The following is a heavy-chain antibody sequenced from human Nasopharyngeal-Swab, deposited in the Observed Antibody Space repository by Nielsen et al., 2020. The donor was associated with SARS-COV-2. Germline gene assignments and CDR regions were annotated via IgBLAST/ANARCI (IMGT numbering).Heavy chain of an antibody. J-gene: IGHJ4*02. V-gene: IGHV3-13*04. D-gene: IGHD3-10*01. CDR2: IGTAGDT. CDR3: ARGGGSGSYWDY. Sequence: GESLKISCAASGFTFSSYDMHWVRQATGKGLEWVSAIGTAGDTYYPGSVKGRFITSSDNDKNSPYLQMNSLRAEDTAVYYCARGGGSGSYWDYWGQGTLVTVSS. CDR1: GFTFSSYD.